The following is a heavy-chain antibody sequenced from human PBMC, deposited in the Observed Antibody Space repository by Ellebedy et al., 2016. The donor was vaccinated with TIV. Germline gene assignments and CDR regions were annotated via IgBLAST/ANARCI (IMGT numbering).Heavy chain of an antibody. CDR2: FYSGGTA. CDR3: ASHMGGHYDFSSHRGY. CDR1: GIAVNRNY. J-gene: IGHJ4*02. D-gene: IGHD3-3*01. Sequence: GESLKISCAASGIAVNRNYMTWVRQAPGKGLEWVSVFYSGGTAQYADPVTDRFVISRDTSKNTVFLEMNSLRAEDTAVYYCASHMGGHYDFSSHRGYWGQGILVTVSS. V-gene: IGHV3-66*04.